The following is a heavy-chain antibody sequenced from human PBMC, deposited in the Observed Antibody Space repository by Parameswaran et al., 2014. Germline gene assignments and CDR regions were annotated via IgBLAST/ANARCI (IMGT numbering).Heavy chain of an antibody. J-gene: IGHJ6*02. CDR3: AREGSSGCSSTSCYHYYYYGMDV. Sequence: WVRQAPGQRLEWMGWINAGNGNTKYSQKFQGRVTITRDTSASTAYMELSSLRSEDTAVYYCAREGSSGCSSTSCYHYYYYGMDVWGQGTTVTVSS. CDR2: INAGNGNT. D-gene: IGHD2-2*01. V-gene: IGHV1-3*01.